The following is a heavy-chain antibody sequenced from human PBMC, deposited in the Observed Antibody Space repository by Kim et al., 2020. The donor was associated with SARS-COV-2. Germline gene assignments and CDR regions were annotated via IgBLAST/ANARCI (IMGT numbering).Heavy chain of an antibody. CDR2: IA. V-gene: IGHV1-69*04. D-gene: IGHD3-10*01. Sequence: IANYAQKFQGRVTITADKSTSTAYMELSSLRSEDTAVYYCARDGTGELDYWGQGTLVTVSS. J-gene: IGHJ4*02. CDR3: ARDGTGELDY.